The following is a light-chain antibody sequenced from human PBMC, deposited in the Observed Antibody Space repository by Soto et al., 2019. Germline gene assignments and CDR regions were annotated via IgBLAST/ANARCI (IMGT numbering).Light chain of an antibody. CDR1: SSNIGAGYD. CDR3: QSYDSSLSGSV. CDR2: GNN. V-gene: IGLV1-40*01. J-gene: IGLJ2*01. Sequence: QPVLTQPPSVSGAPGQRVTISCTGSSSNIGAGYDVHWYQQLPGTAPKLLIYGNNNRPSGVPDRFSGSKSGTSASLAITGLQVEDEADYYCQSYDSSLSGSVFGGGTKLTVL.